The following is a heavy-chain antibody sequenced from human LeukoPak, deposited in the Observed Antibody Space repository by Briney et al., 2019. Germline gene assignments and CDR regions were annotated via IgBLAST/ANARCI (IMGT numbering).Heavy chain of an antibody. CDR2: IYHSGST. J-gene: IGHJ4*02. V-gene: IGHV4-38-2*02. Sequence: PSETLSLTCTVSGYSISSGYYWGWIRQPPGKGLEWIGSIYHSGSTYYNPSLKSRVTISVDTSKNQFSLKLSSVTAADTAVYYCAGEITSVGYWGQGTLVTVSS. D-gene: IGHD3-16*01. CDR3: AGEITSVGY. CDR1: GYSISSGYY.